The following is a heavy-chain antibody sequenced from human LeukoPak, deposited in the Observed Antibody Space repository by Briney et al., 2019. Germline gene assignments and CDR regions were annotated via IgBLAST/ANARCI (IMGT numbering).Heavy chain of an antibody. CDR2: INHSGGT. J-gene: IGHJ4*02. D-gene: IGHD3-3*01. CDR3: ALKRSGYWGAFDY. V-gene: IGHV4-34*01. Sequence: PSETLSLTCAVYGGSFSGYYWSWIRQPPGKGLEWIGEINHSGGTNYNPSLKSRVTISVDTSKNQFSLKLSSVTAADTAVYYCALKRSGYWGAFDYWGQGTLVTVSS. CDR1: GGSFSGYY.